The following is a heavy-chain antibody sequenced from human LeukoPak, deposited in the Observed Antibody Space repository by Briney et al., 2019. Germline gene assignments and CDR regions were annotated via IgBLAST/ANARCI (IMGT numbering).Heavy chain of an antibody. CDR2: IFHLVST. CDR1: GYSISSGDY. V-gene: IGHV4-38-2*02. J-gene: IGHJ4*02. Sequence: SETLSLTCTVSGYSISSGDYWVWIRHPPGKGLEWIGIIFHLVSTYYNPSLPTRVAISLHTPRNRTSLTLRSLTAPHPALYYCARGDYYSNGWPFDYWGKGTLVAVSS. CDR3: ARGDYYSNGWPFDY. D-gene: IGHD6-19*01.